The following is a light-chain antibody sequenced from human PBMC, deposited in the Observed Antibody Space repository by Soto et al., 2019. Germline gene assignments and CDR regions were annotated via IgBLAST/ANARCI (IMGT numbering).Light chain of an antibody. V-gene: IGKV3-11*01. J-gene: IGKJ5*01. CDR2: DAS. CDR3: QQRSNWPPIT. CDR1: QSVSSY. Sequence: IVLTQSPATLSLTPGERATLSCRASQSVSSYLAWYQQKPGQAPRLLIYDASNRATGIPARFSGSGSGTDFTLTINSLAPEDFAVYYCQQRSNWPPITFGQGTLLEI.